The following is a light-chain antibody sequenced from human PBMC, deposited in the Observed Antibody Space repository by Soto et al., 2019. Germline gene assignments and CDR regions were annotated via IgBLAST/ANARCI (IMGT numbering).Light chain of an antibody. V-gene: IGKV3D-20*02. J-gene: IGKJ5*01. CDR3: QQRNAWPPIT. CDR1: QSVSNNY. CDR2: GAS. Sequence: IVLTQSPGALSLSTGERATLSFRASQSVSNNYLAWYQQKPGQAPRLLIYGASNRATGIPDRFSGSGSGTDFTLTINSLEPEDFAVYYCQQRNAWPPITFGQGTRLEIK.